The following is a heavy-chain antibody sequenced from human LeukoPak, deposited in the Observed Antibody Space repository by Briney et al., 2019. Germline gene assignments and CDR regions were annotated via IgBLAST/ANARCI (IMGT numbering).Heavy chain of an antibody. CDR2: IMYDGSDK. J-gene: IGHJ6*03. CDR1: GFTFSSND. Sequence: GGSLRLSCAASGFTFSSNDMNWVRQAPGKGLEWVAFIMYDGSDKYYADSVKGRFTISRDNSKNTLFLQMNSLRAEDTAVYYCAREHSGYDFPGRDYYYMDVWGKGTTVTVSS. V-gene: IGHV3-30*02. D-gene: IGHD5-12*01. CDR3: AREHSGYDFPGRDYYYMDV.